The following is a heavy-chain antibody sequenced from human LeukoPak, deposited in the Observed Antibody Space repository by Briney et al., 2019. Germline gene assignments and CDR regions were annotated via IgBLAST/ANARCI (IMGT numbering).Heavy chain of an antibody. CDR3: ARDTVYSSGVWFDP. Sequence: SETLSLTCTVSGGSISSYYWSWIRQPAGKGLERIGRIYTSGSTNYNPSLKSRVTMSVDTSKNQFSLKLSSVTAADTAVYYCARDTVYSSGVWFDPWGQGTLVTVSS. V-gene: IGHV4-4*07. CDR2: IYTSGST. J-gene: IGHJ5*02. D-gene: IGHD6-19*01. CDR1: GGSISSYY.